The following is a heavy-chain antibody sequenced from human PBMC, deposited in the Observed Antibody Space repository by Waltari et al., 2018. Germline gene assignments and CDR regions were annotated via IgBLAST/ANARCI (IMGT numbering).Heavy chain of an antibody. CDR1: GFTFSSYA. V-gene: IGHV3-30*01. CDR3: ARNYYDSSGRYFDL. Sequence: QVQLVESGGGVVQPGRSLRLSCAASGFTFSSYARHWVRKAPGKGLEWVAVISYDGSNKYYADSVKGRFTISRDNSKNTLYLQMNSLRAEDTAVYYCARNYYDSSGRYFDLWGRGTLVTVSS. D-gene: IGHD3-22*01. J-gene: IGHJ2*01. CDR2: ISYDGSNK.